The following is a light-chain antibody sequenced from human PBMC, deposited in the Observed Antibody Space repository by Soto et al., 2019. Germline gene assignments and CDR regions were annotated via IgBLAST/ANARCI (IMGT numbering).Light chain of an antibody. V-gene: IGKV3-20*01. CDR2: GAS. J-gene: IGKJ1*01. Sequence: EIVLTQSPGTLSLSPGERATLSCRASQSVSSNYLAWDQQKPGQAPRLLIYGASSRATGIPDRFSGSGSETDFTLTMSRLEPDDFAVYYFHHYGSSPGTFGQGTMVDFK. CDR3: HHYGSSPGT. CDR1: QSVSSNY.